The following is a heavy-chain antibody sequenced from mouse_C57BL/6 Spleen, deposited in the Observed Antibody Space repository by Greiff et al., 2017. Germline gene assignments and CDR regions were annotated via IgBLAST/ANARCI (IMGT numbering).Heavy chain of an antibody. Sequence: QVQLQQPGAELVKPGASVKLSCKASGYTFTSYWMHWVKQRPGRGLEWIGRIDPNSGGTKYNEKFKSKATLTVDKPSSTAYMQLSSQTSEDSAVYYCAREDYYGSSLYYYAMDYWGQGTSVTVSS. D-gene: IGHD1-1*01. CDR3: AREDYYGSSLYYYAMDY. J-gene: IGHJ4*01. CDR1: GYTFTSYW. CDR2: IDPNSGGT. V-gene: IGHV1-72*01.